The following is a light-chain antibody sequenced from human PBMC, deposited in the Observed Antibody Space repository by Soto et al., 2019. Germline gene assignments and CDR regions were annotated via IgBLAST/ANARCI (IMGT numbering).Light chain of an antibody. CDR1: SSNIGSNT. V-gene: IGLV1-44*01. Sequence: QSVLTQPPSASGTPGQRVTISCSGSSSNIGSNTVNWYQQLPGTAPKLLIYSNNQRPSGVPDRFSGSKSGTSASLAISGLQSEDEADYYCAAWDDRLNVRFGGGTKLTVL. CDR2: SNN. CDR3: AAWDDRLNVR. J-gene: IGLJ2*01.